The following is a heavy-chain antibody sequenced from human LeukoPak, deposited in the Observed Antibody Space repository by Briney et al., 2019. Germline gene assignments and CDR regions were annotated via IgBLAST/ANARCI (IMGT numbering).Heavy chain of an antibody. J-gene: IGHJ5*02. D-gene: IGHD5-18*01. Sequence: SETLSLTCTVSGGFVSNRSYYWGWIRQPPGQGLEWIGSIYYSGNTYYNPPLKSRVTISVDTSKNQFSLKLSSVTAADTAVYHCAREVGTERWFDPWGQGTRVTVSS. CDR1: GGFVSNRSYY. CDR2: IYYSGNT. CDR3: AREVGTERWFDP. V-gene: IGHV4-39*02.